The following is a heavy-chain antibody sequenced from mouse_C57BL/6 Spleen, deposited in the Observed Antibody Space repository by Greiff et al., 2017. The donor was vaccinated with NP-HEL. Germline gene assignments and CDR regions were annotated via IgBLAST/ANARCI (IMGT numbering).Heavy chain of an antibody. Sequence: EVQLVESGAGLVKPGGSLTLSCAASGFTFSDYGMHWVRQAPEQGLEWVAYISSGSSTINYEDTVKGRFTISRDNAKNTLFLQLTSLRSEDAAMYYCARRDYYGSSYYFDYWGQGTTLTVSS. CDR2: ISSGSSTI. D-gene: IGHD1-1*01. CDR1: GFTFSDYG. CDR3: ARRDYYGSSYYFDY. J-gene: IGHJ2*01. V-gene: IGHV5-17*01.